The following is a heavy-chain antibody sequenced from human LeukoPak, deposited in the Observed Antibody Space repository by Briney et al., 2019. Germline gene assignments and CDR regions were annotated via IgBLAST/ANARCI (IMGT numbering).Heavy chain of an antibody. V-gene: IGHV3-11*04. J-gene: IGHJ4*02. CDR1: GFTFSDYY. Sequence: GGSLRLSCAASGFTFSDYYMSWIRQAPGKALEGVSYISSSGSTIYYADSVKGRFTISRDNAKNSLYLQMNSLRAEDTAVYYCGIKNEGGYFDYWGEGTLVSVSS. CDR2: ISSSGSTI. D-gene: IGHD2-15*01. CDR3: GIKNEGGYFDY.